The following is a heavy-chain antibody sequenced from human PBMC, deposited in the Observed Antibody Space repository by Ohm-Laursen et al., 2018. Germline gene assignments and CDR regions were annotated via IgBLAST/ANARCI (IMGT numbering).Heavy chain of an antibody. CDR2: IKSTDDTR. V-gene: IGHV1-46*02. CDR3: ARVVESAYYYYYGMDV. Sequence: GSSVKVSCKASGYSFNSNHMQWLRQAPGQGLEWMGIIKSTDDTRTYAQKFQDRVTMTKDRSTSTVYMELSSLRSDDTAVYYCARVVESAYYYYYGMDVWGQGTTVTVSS. J-gene: IGHJ6*02. CDR1: GYSFNSNH.